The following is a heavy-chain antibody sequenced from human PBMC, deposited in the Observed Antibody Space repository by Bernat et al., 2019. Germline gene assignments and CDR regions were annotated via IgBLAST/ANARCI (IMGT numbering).Heavy chain of an antibody. CDR3: AKTPPYSDYYDSYFDY. D-gene: IGHD3-22*01. CDR2: ISYDGSNK. J-gene: IGHJ4*02. CDR1: GFTFSSYG. V-gene: IGHV3-30*18. Sequence: QVQLVESGGGVVQPGRSLRLSCAASGFTFSSYGMHWVRQAPGKGLELVAVISYDGSNKYYADSVKGRFTISRDNSKNTLYLQMNSLRAEDTAVYYCAKTPPYSDYYDSYFDYWGQGTLVTVSS.